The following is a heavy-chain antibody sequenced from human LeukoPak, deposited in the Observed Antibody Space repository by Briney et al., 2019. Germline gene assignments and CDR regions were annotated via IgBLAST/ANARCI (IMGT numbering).Heavy chain of an antibody. J-gene: IGHJ4*02. CDR2: ISADRGNT. CDR1: GYTFTSYG. V-gene: IGHV1-18*01. CDR3: ARELAREWYEHDSSGFAY. Sequence: ASVTDTLKASGYTFTSYGINWVRQAPGQGLEWVGWISADRGNTNYAQKLQGRVTITIDTATSTTYMELRSLRLDDTAVYFCARELAREWYEHDSSGFAYWGQGTLVTVSS. D-gene: IGHD3-22*01.